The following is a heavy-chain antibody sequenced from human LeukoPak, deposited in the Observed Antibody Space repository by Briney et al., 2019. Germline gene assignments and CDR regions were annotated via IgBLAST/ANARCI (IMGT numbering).Heavy chain of an antibody. CDR2: ISSSSSYI. CDR1: GFTFSTYS. J-gene: IGHJ3*02. V-gene: IGHV3-21*01. Sequence: PGGSLRLSCAASGFTFSTYSMNWVRQAPGKGLEWVSSISSSSSYIYYADSVQGRFIVSRDNAKNSLYLQMNSLRAEDTAVYYGAGHSLQLVLARAFNIWGQGTMVTVS. CDR3: AGHSLQLVLARAFNI. D-gene: IGHD6-13*01.